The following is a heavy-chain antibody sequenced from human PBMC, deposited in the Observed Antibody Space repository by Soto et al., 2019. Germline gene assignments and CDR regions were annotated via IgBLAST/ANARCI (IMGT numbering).Heavy chain of an antibody. Sequence: SETLSLTCAVYGGSFSGYYWSWIRQPPGKGLEWIGEINHSGSTNYNPSLKSRVTISVDTSNNQFSLKLSSVTAADTAVYYCARGHRYCSGDNCYLFDYWGQGILVTVSS. D-gene: IGHD2-15*01. CDR1: GGSFSGYY. CDR2: INHSGST. V-gene: IGHV4-34*01. J-gene: IGHJ4*02. CDR3: ARGHRYCSGDNCYLFDY.